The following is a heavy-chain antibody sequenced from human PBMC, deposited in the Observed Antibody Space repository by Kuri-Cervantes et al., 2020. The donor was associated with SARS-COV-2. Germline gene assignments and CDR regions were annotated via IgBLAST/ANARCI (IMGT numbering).Heavy chain of an antibody. D-gene: IGHD6-6*01. CDR3: ARDRWDSSSFPRFAY. J-gene: IGHJ4*02. CDR1: GGTFSSYT. V-gene: IGHV1-69*06. CDR2: IIPIFGTA. Sequence: SVKVSCKSSGGTFSSYTISWVRQAPGQGLEWMGGIIPIFGTANYAQKFQGRVTITADKSTSTAYMELSSLRSEDTAVYYRARDRWDSSSFPRFAYWGQGTRVTVSS.